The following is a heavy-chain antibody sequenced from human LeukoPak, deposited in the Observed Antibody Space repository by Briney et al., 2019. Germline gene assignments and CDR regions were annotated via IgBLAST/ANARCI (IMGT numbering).Heavy chain of an antibody. CDR3: ARDGSLLWFGELQYYMDV. J-gene: IGHJ6*03. V-gene: IGHV3-30-3*01. CDR1: GFTFNWFA. CDR2: ISYDGSNK. D-gene: IGHD3-10*01. Sequence: GGSLRLSCAASGFTFNWFAMHWLRQAPGKGLEWVAVISYDGSNKYYADSVKGRFTISRDNSKNTLYLQMNSLRAEDTAVYYCARDGSLLWFGELQYYMDVWGKGTTVTVSS.